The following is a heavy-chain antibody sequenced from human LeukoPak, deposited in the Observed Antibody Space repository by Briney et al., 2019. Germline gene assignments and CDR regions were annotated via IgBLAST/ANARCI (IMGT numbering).Heavy chain of an antibody. J-gene: IGHJ4*02. CDR2: IYYSGST. Sequence: SQTLSLTCTVSGGSISSGDYYWSWLRQPPGKGLEWIGYIYYSGSTYYNPSLKSRVTISVDTSKNQFSLKVSSVTAADTAVYYCAREYQLLYHDYWGQGTLVTVSS. D-gene: IGHD2-2*02. CDR3: AREYQLLYHDY. V-gene: IGHV4-30-4*01. CDR1: GGSISSGDYY.